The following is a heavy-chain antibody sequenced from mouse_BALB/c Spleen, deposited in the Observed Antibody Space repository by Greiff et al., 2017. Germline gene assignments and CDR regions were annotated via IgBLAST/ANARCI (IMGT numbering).Heavy chain of an antibody. D-gene: IGHD2-1*01. J-gene: IGHJ2*01. Sequence: VKLQESGPELVKPGASVKMSCKASGYTFTDYVISWVKQRTGQGLEWIGEIYPGSGSTYYNEKFKGKATLTADKSSNTAYMQLSSLTSEDSAVYFCARYGNYYYFDYWGQGTTLTVSS. CDR1: GYTFTDYV. CDR3: ARYGNYYYFDY. V-gene: IGHV1-83*01. CDR2: IYPGSGST.